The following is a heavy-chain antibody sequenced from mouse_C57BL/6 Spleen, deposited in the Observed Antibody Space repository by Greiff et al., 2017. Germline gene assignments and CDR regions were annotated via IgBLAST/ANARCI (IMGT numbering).Heavy chain of an antibody. D-gene: IGHD4-1*01. V-gene: IGHV1-81*01. J-gene: IGHJ4*01. CDR1: GYTFTSYG. CDR2: IYPRSGNT. Sequence: QVHVKQSGAELARPGASVKLSCKASGYTFTSYGISWVKQRTGQGLEWIGEIYPRSGNTYYNEKFKGKATLTADKSSSTAYMELRSLTSEDSAVYFCARDWDSYYAMDYWGQGTSVTVSS. CDR3: ARDWDSYYAMDY.